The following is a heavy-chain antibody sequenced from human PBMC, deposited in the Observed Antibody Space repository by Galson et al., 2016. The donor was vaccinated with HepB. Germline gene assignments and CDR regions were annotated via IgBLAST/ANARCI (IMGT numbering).Heavy chain of an antibody. V-gene: IGHV3-48*03. J-gene: IGHJ4*02. D-gene: IGHD3-9*01. CDR2: ISSSGSTR. Sequence: SLRLSCAVSGFTFSSYEMNWVRQAPGKGLEWVSYISSSGSTRYYADSVKGRFTISRDNAKNSLHLQMNSLRAEDTAVYYCARGERDILAGYALADYWGQGTLVTVSS. CDR1: GFTFSSYE. CDR3: ARGERDILAGYALADY.